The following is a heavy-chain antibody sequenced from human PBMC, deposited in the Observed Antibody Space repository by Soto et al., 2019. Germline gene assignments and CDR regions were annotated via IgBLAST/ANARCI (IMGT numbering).Heavy chain of an antibody. V-gene: IGHV1-69*13. CDR3: ARETKYNWNTFDY. J-gene: IGHJ4*02. Sequence: SVKVSCKASGVTFSSYAISWVRQAPGQGLEWMGGIIPIFGTANYAQKFQGRVTITADESTSTAYMELSSLRSEDTAVYYCARETKYNWNTFDYWGQGTLVTVSS. CDR1: GVTFSSYA. CDR2: IIPIFGTA. D-gene: IGHD1-20*01.